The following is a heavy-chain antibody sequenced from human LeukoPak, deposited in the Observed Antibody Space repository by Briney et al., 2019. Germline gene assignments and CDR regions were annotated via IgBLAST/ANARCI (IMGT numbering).Heavy chain of an antibody. CDR2: INPNSGGT. Sequence: ASVKVSCKASGGTFSSFAISWVRQAPGQGLEWMGWINPNSGGTNYAQKFQGRVTMTRDTSISTAYMELSRLRSDDTAVYYCARTLSSSSDFDYWGQGTLVTVSS. D-gene: IGHD6-6*01. CDR3: ARTLSSSSDFDY. J-gene: IGHJ4*02. CDR1: GGTFSSFA. V-gene: IGHV1-2*02.